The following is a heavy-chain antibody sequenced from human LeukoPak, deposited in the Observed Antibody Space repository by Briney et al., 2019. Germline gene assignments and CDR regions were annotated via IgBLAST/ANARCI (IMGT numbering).Heavy chain of an antibody. V-gene: IGHV4-34*01. CDR2: INHSGST. CDR3: ATRYRRITMIVVVIRSSGYFDY. Sequence: SETLSLTCAVYGGSFSGYYWSWIRQPPGKGLEWIGEINHSGSTNYNPSLKSRVTISVDTSKNQFSLKLSSVTAADTAVYYCATRYRRITMIVVVIRSSGYFDYWGQGTLVTVSS. J-gene: IGHJ4*02. D-gene: IGHD3-22*01. CDR1: GGSFSGYY.